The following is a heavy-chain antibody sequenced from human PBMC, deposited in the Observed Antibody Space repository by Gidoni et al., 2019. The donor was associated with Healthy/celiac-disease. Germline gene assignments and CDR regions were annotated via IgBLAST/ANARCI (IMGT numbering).Heavy chain of an antibody. CDR1: GYTFTSYY. D-gene: IGHD4-4*01. CDR3: ASPTVTADYYGMDV. Sequence: QVQLVQSGAEVKKPGASVTVSCKASGYTFTSYYMHWVRQAPGQGREWMGIINPSGGSTSYAQKFQGRVTMTRDTSTSTVYMELSSLRSEDTAVYYCASPTVTADYYGMDVWGQGTTVTVSS. CDR2: INPSGGST. J-gene: IGHJ6*02. V-gene: IGHV1-46*01.